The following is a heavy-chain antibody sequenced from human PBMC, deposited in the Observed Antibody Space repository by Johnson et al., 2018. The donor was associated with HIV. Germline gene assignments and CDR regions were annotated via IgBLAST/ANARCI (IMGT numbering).Heavy chain of an antibody. CDR3: ARDGRDLVTRGSFDV. V-gene: IGHV3-30*14. CDR2: ISSDGSNK. Sequence: QVQLVESGGGVVQPGRSLRLSCAASGFTFSSYAMHWVRQAPGKGLEWVAVISSDGSNKYYADSVKGRFTISRDNSKNFLYLQMNSLRPEDTAVYYCARDGRDLVTRGSFDVWGQGTVVTVSS. CDR1: GFTFSSYA. J-gene: IGHJ3*01. D-gene: IGHD5-18*01.